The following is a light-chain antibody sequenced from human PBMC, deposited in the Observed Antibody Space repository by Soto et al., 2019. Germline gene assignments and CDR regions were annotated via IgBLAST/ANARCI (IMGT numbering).Light chain of an antibody. J-gene: IGLJ1*01. V-gene: IGLV2-14*01. CDR1: SSDVGAYYS. Sequence: QSVLTQPASVSGSPGQSITISCSGTSSDVGAYYSVSWYQHHPGKAPKLIIYGVTNRPSGVSNRFSGSKSGNTASLTISGLQAEDEADYHCSSYTSGSSHYVFVTGTKVTVL. CDR2: GVT. CDR3: SSYTSGSSHYV.